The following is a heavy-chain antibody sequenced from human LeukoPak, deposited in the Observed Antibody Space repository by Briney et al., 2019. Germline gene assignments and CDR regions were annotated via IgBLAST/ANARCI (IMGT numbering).Heavy chain of an antibody. CDR3: ARVRGFYNWFDP. D-gene: IGHD3-10*01. CDR1: GYTFTDYY. J-gene: IGHJ5*02. Sequence: ASVKVSCEASGYTFTDYYIHWVRQAPGQGLEWMGWINPNTGDTNFAQKFQGRVTMTRDTPISTAYMQLNRLRSDDTAVYYCARVRGFYNWFDPWGQGTLVTVSS. CDR2: INPNTGDT. V-gene: IGHV1-2*02.